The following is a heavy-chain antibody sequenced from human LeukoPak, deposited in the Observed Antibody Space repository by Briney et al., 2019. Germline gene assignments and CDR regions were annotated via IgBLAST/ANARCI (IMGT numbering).Heavy chain of an antibody. Sequence: GLEWVSVFSCIRVSTYYAASVKGLFTISRDNSTNTLYLQMNSLRAEDTAVYFCARGSTIIYWGQGTLVSVSS. CDR3: ARGSTIIY. D-gene: IGHD2/OR15-2a*01. J-gene: IGHJ4*02. CDR2: FSCIRVST. V-gene: IGHV3-23*01.